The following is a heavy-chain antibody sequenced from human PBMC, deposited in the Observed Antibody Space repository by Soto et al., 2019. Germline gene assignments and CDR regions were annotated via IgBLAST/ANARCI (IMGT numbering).Heavy chain of an antibody. CDR3: ARGVRKYQRVYYFDY. V-gene: IGHV1-69*06. CDR2: IIPIFGTA. Sequence: GASVKVSCKASGGTFSSYAISWVRQAPGQGLEWMGGIIPIFGTANYAQKFQGRVTITAGKSTSTAYMELSSLRSEDTAVYYCARGVRKYQRVYYFDYWGQGTLVTVSS. CDR1: GGTFSSYA. J-gene: IGHJ4*02. D-gene: IGHD2-2*01.